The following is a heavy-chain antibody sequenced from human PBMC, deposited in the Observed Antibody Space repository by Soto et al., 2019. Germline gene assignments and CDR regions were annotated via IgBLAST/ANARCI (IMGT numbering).Heavy chain of an antibody. CDR1: GFTFSSYA. D-gene: IGHD3-3*01. CDR3: AKWFGDTIFGVVTYYYYAMDV. Sequence: GGSLRLSCAASGFTFSSYAMSWVRQAPGKGLEWVSAISGSGGSTYYADSVKGRFTISRDNSKNTLYLQMNSLRAEDTAVYYCAKWFGDTIFGVVTYYYYAMDVWGQGTTVTVSS. V-gene: IGHV3-23*01. J-gene: IGHJ6*02. CDR2: ISGSGGST.